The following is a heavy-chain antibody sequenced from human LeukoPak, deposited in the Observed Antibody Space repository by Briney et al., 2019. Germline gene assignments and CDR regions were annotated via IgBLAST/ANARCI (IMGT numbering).Heavy chain of an antibody. CDR1: GINFTDYY. D-gene: IGHD3-3*01. J-gene: IGHJ4*02. V-gene: IGHV3-11*04. CDR2: ISSSGNII. CDR3: ARESSLFGVVTRYYFDF. Sequence: PGGSLRPSCAASGINFTDYYTTWIRQAPGKGLEWVSSISSSGNIINYADSVKGRVDISRDNAKKSLFLQMDSLRVEDTAVYYCARESSLFGVVTRYYFDFWGQGTLVTVSS.